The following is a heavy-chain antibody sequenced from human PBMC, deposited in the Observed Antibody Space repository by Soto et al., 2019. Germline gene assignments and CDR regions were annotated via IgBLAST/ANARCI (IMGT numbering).Heavy chain of an antibody. Sequence: PGGSLRLSCAASGFKFSTFAMSWVRQAPGKGLEWVSGLGDSGTKTYYAASVRGRFIISRDNSKNTVDLQMNSLRAEDTAVYYCAKEFDTSGYYSYYYAMDVWGQGTTATVSS. CDR1: GFKFSTFA. CDR2: LGDSGTKT. D-gene: IGHD3-22*01. V-gene: IGHV3-23*01. CDR3: AKEFDTSGYYSYYYAMDV. J-gene: IGHJ6*02.